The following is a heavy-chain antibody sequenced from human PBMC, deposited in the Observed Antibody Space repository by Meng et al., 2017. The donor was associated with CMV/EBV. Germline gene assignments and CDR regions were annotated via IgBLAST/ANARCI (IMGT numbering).Heavy chain of an antibody. Sequence: SVKVSCKASGGTFSSYAISWVRQAPGQGLEWMGGIIPIFGTANYAQKFQGRVTITTDESTSTAYMELSRLRSEDTAVYYCARTAYCGGDCSFAEYFQHWGQGTLVTVSS. CDR3: ARTAYCGGDCSFAEYFQH. CDR2: IIPIFGTA. J-gene: IGHJ1*01. V-gene: IGHV1-69*05. CDR1: GGTFSSYA. D-gene: IGHD2-21*01.